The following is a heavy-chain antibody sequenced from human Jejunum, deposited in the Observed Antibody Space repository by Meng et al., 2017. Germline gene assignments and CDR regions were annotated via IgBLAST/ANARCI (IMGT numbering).Heavy chain of an antibody. CDR2: TYYRSKWYI. CDR3: AGGGLVRSTRGYFDY. Sequence: QIQLQQSGPGLVKPSQTLSLTCAISGDSVSSNSAGWNGIRQSPSRGLEWLGRTYYRSKWYIDYAVSVKSRITINPDTSKNQFSLHLNSVTPEDTAVYYCAGGGLVRSTRGYFDYWGQGTLVTVSS. V-gene: IGHV6-1*01. CDR1: GDSVSSNSAG. J-gene: IGHJ4*02. D-gene: IGHD1-26*01.